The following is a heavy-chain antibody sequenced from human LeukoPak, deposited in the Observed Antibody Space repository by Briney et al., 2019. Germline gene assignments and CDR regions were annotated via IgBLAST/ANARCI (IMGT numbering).Heavy chain of an antibody. CDR2: ISSSGSTI. CDR3: ARDPLSSSSFDL. Sequence: PGGSLRLSCAASGFTFSSYEMYWVRQAPGKGLEWVSYISSSGSTIYYADSVKGRFTISRDNSKNTLYLQMNSLRAEDTAVYYCARDPLSSSSFDLWGQGTLVTVSS. J-gene: IGHJ4*02. V-gene: IGHV3-48*03. D-gene: IGHD6-13*01. CDR1: GFTFSSYE.